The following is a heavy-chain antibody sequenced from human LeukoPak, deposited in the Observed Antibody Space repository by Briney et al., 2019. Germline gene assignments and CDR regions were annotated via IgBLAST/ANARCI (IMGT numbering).Heavy chain of an antibody. CDR3: ARCEGGSGWYFDY. V-gene: IGHV5-51*01. Sequence: GESLKISCKGSGYSFTSYWIGWVRQMPGKGLGGMGIIYPGDSDTRYSPSFQGQVPFSADKSLITADLQWGSLKASDTAMYYCARCEGGSGWYFDYWGQGTLVTVSS. CDR2: IYPGDSDT. CDR1: GYSFTSYW. D-gene: IGHD6-19*01. J-gene: IGHJ4*02.